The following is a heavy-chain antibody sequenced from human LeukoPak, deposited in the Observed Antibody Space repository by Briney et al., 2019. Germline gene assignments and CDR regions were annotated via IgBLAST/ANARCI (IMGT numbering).Heavy chain of an antibody. CDR3: ARGQVPAARGYNWFDP. D-gene: IGHD2-2*01. Sequence: PSETLSLTCAVSGWAFNDYYWNWIRQPPGQGLEWFGEINARGGTNYNPTLKSRVNISVDTSKKQFSLTLTSMIAADTAIYYCARGQVPAARGYNWFDPWGQGTLVTVSS. V-gene: IGHV4-34*01. J-gene: IGHJ5*02. CDR1: GWAFNDYY. CDR2: INARGGT.